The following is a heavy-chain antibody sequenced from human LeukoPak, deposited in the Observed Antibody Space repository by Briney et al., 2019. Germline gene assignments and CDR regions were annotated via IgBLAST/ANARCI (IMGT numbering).Heavy chain of an antibody. CDR2: INVYNGNT. CDR1: GYTFSSYG. CDR3: ARRFMTTALSHFDY. V-gene: IGHV1-18*01. D-gene: IGHD4-17*01. Sequence: ASVKVSCKASGYTFSSYGISWVRQAPGQGLEWMGWINVYNGNTNYAQKVQDRVTMTTDTSTSTAFMELRSLRSDDTAVYYCARRFMTTALSHFDYWGQGTLVTVSS. J-gene: IGHJ4*02.